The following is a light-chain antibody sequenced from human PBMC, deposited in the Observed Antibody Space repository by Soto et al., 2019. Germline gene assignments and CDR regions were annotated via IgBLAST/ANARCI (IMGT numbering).Light chain of an antibody. Sequence: QPVLTQPPSASGTPGQRVTISCSGSSSNIGSNTVIWYQQLPGTAPKLLIYSNNQRPSGVPDRFSGSKSGTSASLAISGLQSEDEADYYCAAWDDSLNGRVFGGGTKVTVL. CDR1: SSNIGSNT. CDR2: SNN. J-gene: IGLJ3*02. CDR3: AAWDDSLNGRV. V-gene: IGLV1-44*01.